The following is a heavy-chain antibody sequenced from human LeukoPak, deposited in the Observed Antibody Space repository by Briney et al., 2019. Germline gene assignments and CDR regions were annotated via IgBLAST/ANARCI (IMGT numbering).Heavy chain of an antibody. D-gene: IGHD6-13*01. CDR2: ISSSSNYI. J-gene: IGHJ4*02. CDR1: GFTFSSYS. Sequence: KTGGSLRLSCAASGFTFSSYSMNWVRQAPGKGLEWVSSISSSSNYIYYADSLKGRFTISRDNSKNTLYLQMNSLRAEGTAVYYCAKDPSIGSSWYGGIFDYWGQGTLVTVSS. CDR3: AKDPSIGSSWYGGIFDY. V-gene: IGHV3-21*04.